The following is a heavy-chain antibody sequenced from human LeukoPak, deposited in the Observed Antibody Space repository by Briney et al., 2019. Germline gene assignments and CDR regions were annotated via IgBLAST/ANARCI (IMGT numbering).Heavy chain of an antibody. CDR1: GFTFSSYG. CDR3: ARAGRDTAMVPAFDY. Sequence: GGSLRLSCAASGFTFSSYGMHWVRQAPGKGLEWVAFIRYDGSNKYYADSVKGRFTISRDNSKNTLYLQMNSLRAEDTAVYYCARAGRDTAMVPAFDYWGQGTLVTVSS. J-gene: IGHJ4*02. V-gene: IGHV3-30*02. CDR2: IRYDGSNK. D-gene: IGHD5-18*01.